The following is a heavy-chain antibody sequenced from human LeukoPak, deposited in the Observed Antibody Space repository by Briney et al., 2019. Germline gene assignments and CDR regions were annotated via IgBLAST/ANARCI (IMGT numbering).Heavy chain of an antibody. CDR1: GFTFSSYA. Sequence: GGSLRLSCAASGFTFSSYAMSWVRQAPGKGLEWVSAISGSGGSTYYADSVKGRFTISRDNSKNTLYLQMNSLRAEDTAVYYCGKDFPQHPDYYYGMDVWGQGTTVTVSS. V-gene: IGHV3-23*01. CDR2: ISGSGGST. CDR3: GKDFPQHPDYYYGMDV. D-gene: IGHD2-21*01. J-gene: IGHJ6*02.